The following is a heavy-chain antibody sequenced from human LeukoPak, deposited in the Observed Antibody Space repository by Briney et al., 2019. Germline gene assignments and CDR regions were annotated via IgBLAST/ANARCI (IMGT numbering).Heavy chain of an antibody. CDR3: ARATRFNWNFDY. CDR2: IYTSGST. V-gene: IGHV4-61*02. J-gene: IGHJ4*02. Sequence: SETLSLTCTVSGVSISSNTYYWGWIRQPPGKGLEWIGRIYTSGSTNYNPSLKSRVTISVDTSKNQFSLKLSSVTAADTAVYYCARATRFNWNFDYWGQGTLVTVSS. CDR1: GVSISSNTYY. D-gene: IGHD1-20*01.